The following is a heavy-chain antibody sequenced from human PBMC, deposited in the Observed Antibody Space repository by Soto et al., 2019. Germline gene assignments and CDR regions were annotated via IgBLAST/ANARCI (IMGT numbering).Heavy chain of an antibody. Sequence: SETLSLTCIVSGGSVSVYYWSWIRQPPGKGLEWLGYIHYGGTTMYNPSVKSRVTISVDTPRNQFSLKLNSLTAADTAVYYCTRHAVIPKFQYGLDVWGQGTTVTVSS. CDR1: GGSVSVYY. CDR2: IHYGGTT. CDR3: TRHAVIPKFQYGLDV. J-gene: IGHJ6*02. D-gene: IGHD3-16*02. V-gene: IGHV4-59*02.